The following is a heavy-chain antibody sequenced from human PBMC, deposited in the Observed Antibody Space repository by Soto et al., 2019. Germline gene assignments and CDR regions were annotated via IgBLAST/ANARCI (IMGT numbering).Heavy chain of an antibody. Sequence: ASVKVSCKASGGTFSSYAISWVRQAPGQGLEWMGGIIPIFGTANYAQKFQGRVTITADESTSTAYMELSSLRSEDTAVYYCASVVDNWNYRGAFDIWGQGTMVTVSS. CDR3: ASVVDNWNYRGAFDI. D-gene: IGHD1-7*01. V-gene: IGHV1-69*13. CDR2: IIPIFGTA. J-gene: IGHJ3*02. CDR1: GGTFSSYA.